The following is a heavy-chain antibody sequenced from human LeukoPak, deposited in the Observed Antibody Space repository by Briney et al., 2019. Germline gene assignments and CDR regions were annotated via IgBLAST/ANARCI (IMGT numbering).Heavy chain of an antibody. J-gene: IGHJ3*02. V-gene: IGHV4-59*12. CDR1: GGSISSYY. CDR2: IYYSGST. CDR3: ARDRAGRDGYNFLARNAFDI. Sequence: SETLSLTCTVSGGSISSYYWSWIRQPPGKGLEWIGYIYYSGSTNYNPSLKSRVTISVDTSKNQFSLKLSSVTAADTAVYYCARDRAGRDGYNFLARNAFDIWAKGQWSPSLQ. D-gene: IGHD5-24*01.